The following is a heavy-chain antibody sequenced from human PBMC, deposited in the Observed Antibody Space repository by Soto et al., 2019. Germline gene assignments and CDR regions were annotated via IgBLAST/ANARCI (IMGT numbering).Heavy chain of an antibody. J-gene: IGHJ4*02. V-gene: IGHV4-39*01. CDR3: ARHLGEGYFDY. CDR1: GDSIRSSTYF. CDR2: IYYSGST. Sequence: QLQLQESGPGPVKPSETLSLTCTVSGDSIRSSTYFWGWVRQPPRKGLEWIGSIYYSGSTYYNPSLKSRVTISGDTSKNHCSQKLSSVTAADTAVYYCARHLGEGYFDYWGQGTLVTVSS.